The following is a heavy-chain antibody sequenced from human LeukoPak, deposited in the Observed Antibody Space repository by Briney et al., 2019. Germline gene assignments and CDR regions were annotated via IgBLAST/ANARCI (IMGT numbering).Heavy chain of an antibody. V-gene: IGHV3-23*01. D-gene: IGHD2-2*01. CDR2: ISGSGGST. CDR3: AKDCLRSTSCSFDY. Sequence: GGPLTLSCAASGFTFSNHAMSWVRQAPGKGLEWVSAISGSGGSTYYADSVKGRFTISRDNSKNTLYLQMSSLRAEDTAVYYCAKDCLRSTSCSFDYWGQGTLVTVSS. J-gene: IGHJ4*02. CDR1: GFTFSNHA.